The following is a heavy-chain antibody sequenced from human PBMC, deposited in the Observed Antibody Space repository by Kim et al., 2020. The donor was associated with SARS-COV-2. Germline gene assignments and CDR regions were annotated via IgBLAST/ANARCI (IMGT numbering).Heavy chain of an antibody. J-gene: IGHJ1*01. CDR3: ARDWGRDSGGLQYFQH. V-gene: IGHV4-39*07. D-gene: IGHD4-17*01. Sequence: PSFKSRVTVSVDTANNQFSLTLSSVTAADTAVYYCARDWGRDSGGLQYFQHWGQGNLVTVSS.